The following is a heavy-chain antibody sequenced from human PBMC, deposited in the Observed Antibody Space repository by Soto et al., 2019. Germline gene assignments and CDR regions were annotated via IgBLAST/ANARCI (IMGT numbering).Heavy chain of an antibody. V-gene: IGHV3-23*01. J-gene: IGHJ4*02. CDR2: ISGSGSNT. CDR3: ARDPSHSYYTLFYYFDY. CDR1: GFTFSTYA. Sequence: EVQLLESGGGLVQPGGSLRLSCAASGFTFSTYAMSWVRQAPGKGLEWVSAISGSGSNTYYADSVKGRFTMSRDDSKSTLYLQMNSLRAEDTAVYYCARDPSHSYYTLFYYFDYWGQGTLVTVSS. D-gene: IGHD1-26*01.